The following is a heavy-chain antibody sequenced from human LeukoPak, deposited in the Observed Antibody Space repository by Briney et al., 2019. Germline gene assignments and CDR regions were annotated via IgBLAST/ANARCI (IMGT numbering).Heavy chain of an antibody. V-gene: IGHV1-2*02. D-gene: IGHD5-18*01. J-gene: IGHJ4*02. CDR3: ARVSRGYSYGCFDY. CDR2: INPNIGGT. Sequence: ASVKVSCKASGYTFTGYYMHWVRQAPGQGLEWMGWINPNIGGTNYAQKFQGRVTMTRDTSINTAYMELTRLTSDDTAVYYCARVSRGYSYGCFDYWGQGTLVTVSS. CDR1: GYTFTGYY.